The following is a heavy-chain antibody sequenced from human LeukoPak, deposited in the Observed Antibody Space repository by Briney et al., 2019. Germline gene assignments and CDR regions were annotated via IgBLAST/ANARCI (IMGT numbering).Heavy chain of an antibody. V-gene: IGHV1-69*04. CDR3: ARDPYYYDSSGYYTKWFDP. CDR1: GGTFSSHA. J-gene: IGHJ5*02. D-gene: IGHD3-22*01. CDR2: IIPIIGIA. Sequence: ASVKVSCKASGGTFSSHAISWVRQAPGQGLEWMGRIIPIIGIANYAQKFQGRVTITADKSTSTAYMELSSLRFEGTAVYYCARDPYYYDSSGYYTKWFDPWGQGTLVSVSS.